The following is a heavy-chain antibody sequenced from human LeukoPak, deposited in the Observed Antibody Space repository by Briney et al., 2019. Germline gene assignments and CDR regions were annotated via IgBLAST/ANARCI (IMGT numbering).Heavy chain of an antibody. Sequence: SVTLSLTCTVSGASISTSSWYWIRKPPGKGLEWIGYIHYSGDINYNPSLKSRVTISAYTSKNQLSLKLSSVTAADTAVYYCARVGCSGGSCYPDYWGQGTLVTVSS. J-gene: IGHJ4*02. V-gene: IGHV4-59*01. CDR3: ARVGCSGGSCYPDY. CDR1: GASISTSS. CDR2: IHYSGDI. D-gene: IGHD2-15*01.